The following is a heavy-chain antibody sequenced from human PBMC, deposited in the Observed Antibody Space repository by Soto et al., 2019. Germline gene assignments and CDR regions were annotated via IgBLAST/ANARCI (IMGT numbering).Heavy chain of an antibody. CDR2: ISSTTNYI. CDR3: ERSYSSGWEFDY. V-gene: IGHV3-21*01. Sequence: PGGSLRLSCAASGFTFSRYSMNWVRQAPGKGLEWVSSISSTTNYIYYADSMKGRFTVSRDNAKNSVYLDMNSLSAEDTAVYYCERSYSSGWEFDYWGQGTQVTVSS. J-gene: IGHJ4*02. CDR1: GFTFSRYS. D-gene: IGHD6-19*01.